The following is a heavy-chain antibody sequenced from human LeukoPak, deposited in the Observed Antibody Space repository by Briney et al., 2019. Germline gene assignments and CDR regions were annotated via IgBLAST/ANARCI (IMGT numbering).Heavy chain of an antibody. CDR3: ARHRYSSGWTRIFDY. CDR2: IYPGNSDT. J-gene: IGHJ4*02. Sequence: GESLKISCKGSGYSFTNYWIGWVRQMPGKGLEWMGIIYPGNSDTRYSPSFQGQVTISADKSISTAYLQWSSLKASDTAMYYCARHRYSSGWTRIFDYWGQGTLVTVSS. V-gene: IGHV5-51*01. D-gene: IGHD6-19*01. CDR1: GYSFTNYW.